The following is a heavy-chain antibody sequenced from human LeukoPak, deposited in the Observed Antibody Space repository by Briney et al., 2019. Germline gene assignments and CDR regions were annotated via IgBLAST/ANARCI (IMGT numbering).Heavy chain of an antibody. D-gene: IGHD6-19*01. J-gene: IGHJ4*02. CDR1: GYTFTSYG. Sequence: ASVKVSCKASGYTFTSYGISWVRQAPGQGLDWMGWISAYNGNTNYAQKLQGRGTMTTDTSTSAVYMELRSLRSDDTAVYYCARTSSGWSPGYFDYWGQGTLVTVSS. CDR2: ISAYNGNT. V-gene: IGHV1-18*01. CDR3: ARTSSGWSPGYFDY.